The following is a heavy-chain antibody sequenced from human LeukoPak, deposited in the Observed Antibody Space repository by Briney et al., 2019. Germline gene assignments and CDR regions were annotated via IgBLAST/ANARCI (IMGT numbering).Heavy chain of an antibody. V-gene: IGHV3-9*03. J-gene: IGHJ4*02. CDR1: GFTFENYA. CDR2: INWNSDTI. D-gene: IGHD3-10*01. Sequence: GGSMRLSCAAYGFTFENYAMHWVRQAPGKGLEWVSGINWNSDTIKYADSVKGRFTISRDNARGSLYLQMNSLRVDDMALYYCVKSPRGAVWHYFDYWGQGTLVTVSS. CDR3: VKSPRGAVWHYFDY.